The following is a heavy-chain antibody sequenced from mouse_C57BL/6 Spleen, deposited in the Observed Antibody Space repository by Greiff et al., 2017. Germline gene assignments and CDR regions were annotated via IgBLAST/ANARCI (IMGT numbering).Heavy chain of an antibody. V-gene: IGHV1-80*01. CDR3: AKMPYYYGSSDGFAY. Sequence: VQLQQSGAELVKPGASVKISCKASGYAFSSYWMNWVKQRPGKGLEWIGQIYPGDGDTNYNGKFKGKATLAADKSSSTAYMQLSSLTSEDSAVYFCAKMPYYYGSSDGFAYWGQGTLVTVSA. CDR1: GYAFSSYW. J-gene: IGHJ3*01. CDR2: IYPGDGDT. D-gene: IGHD1-1*01.